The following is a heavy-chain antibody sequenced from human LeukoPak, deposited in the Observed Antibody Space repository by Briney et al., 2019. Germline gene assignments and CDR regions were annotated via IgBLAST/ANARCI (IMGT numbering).Heavy chain of an antibody. D-gene: IGHD6-25*01. CDR2: IIAIFGTA. Sequence: AVKDSFKASGGTFINYAMSWVRQAPGQGGEWMGGIIAIFGTANYAQKLQGRVTITADESTSTAYMELSSLRSEDTAVYYCASTGYSIGNDYWGQGTLVTVSS. J-gene: IGHJ4*02. V-gene: IGHV1-69*13. CDR3: ASTGYSIGNDY. CDR1: GGTFINYA.